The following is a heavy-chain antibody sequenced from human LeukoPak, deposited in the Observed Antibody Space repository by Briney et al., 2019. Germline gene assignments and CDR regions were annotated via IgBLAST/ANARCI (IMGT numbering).Heavy chain of an antibody. J-gene: IGHJ6*02. V-gene: IGHV3-66*01. Sequence: GGSLRLSCAASGFTASSNYMSWVRQAPGKGLEWVSVIYSGGSTYYADSVKGRFTISRDNSKNTLYLQMNSLRAEDTAVYYCARAPQLRITMVRGVIDYYGMDVWGQGTTVTVSS. D-gene: IGHD3-10*01. CDR3: ARAPQLRITMVRGVIDYYGMDV. CDR2: IYSGGST. CDR1: GFTASSNY.